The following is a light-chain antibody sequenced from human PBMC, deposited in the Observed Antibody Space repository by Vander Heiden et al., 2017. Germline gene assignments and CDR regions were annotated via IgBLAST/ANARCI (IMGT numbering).Light chain of an antibody. CDR3: HQTDSFPST. J-gene: IGKJ5*01. CDR1: QDVTNW. Sequence: DVHLTQSLSSVSASVGDTVTIVCRASQDVTNWVAWYQHKEGTAPKLLIYGASSLQTGVPSRFSGGGSGTDFTLTISGLQPEDVATYYCHQTDSFPSTFGQGTRL. CDR2: GAS. V-gene: IGKV1D-12*01.